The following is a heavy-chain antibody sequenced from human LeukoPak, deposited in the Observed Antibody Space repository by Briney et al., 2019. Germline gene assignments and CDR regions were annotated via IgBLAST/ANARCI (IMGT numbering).Heavy chain of an antibody. CDR1: GYTFTSYG. CDR2: ISAYNGNT. CDR3: ARGTLTTVTYWYFDL. D-gene: IGHD4-17*01. J-gene: IGHJ2*01. Sequence: ASVKVSCKASGYTFTSYGISWVRQAPGQGLEWMGWISAYNGNTNYAQKLQGRVTMTTDTATSTAYMELRSLRADDPAVYYCARGTLTTVTYWYFDLWGRGTLVTVSS. V-gene: IGHV1-18*01.